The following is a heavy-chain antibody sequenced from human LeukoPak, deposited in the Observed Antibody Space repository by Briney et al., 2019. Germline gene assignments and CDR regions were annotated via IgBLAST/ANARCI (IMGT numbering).Heavy chain of an antibody. CDR3: ARARYCSSTRCYGPEDDAFDI. V-gene: IGHV1-18*01. CDR1: GYSFTRHG. Sequence: ASVKVSCKASGYSFTRHGISWVRQAPGQGLEWMVWISGYNGNTNYAQKFQGRVTTTTDTSTSTAYMELRSLRCDDTALYYCARARYCSSTRCYGPEDDAFDIWGQGTMVTVSS. J-gene: IGHJ3*02. D-gene: IGHD2-2*01. CDR2: ISGYNGNT.